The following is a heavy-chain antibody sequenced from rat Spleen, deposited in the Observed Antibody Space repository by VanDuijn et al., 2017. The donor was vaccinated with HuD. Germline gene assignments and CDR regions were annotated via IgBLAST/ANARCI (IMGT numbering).Heavy chain of an antibody. CDR3: ATQHYYDGYYRDN. V-gene: IGHV2-41*01. CDR1: GFSLTSYN. CDR2: IWKTGDT. D-gene: IGHD1-12*03. J-gene: IGHJ2*01. Sequence: QVQLKESGPGLVQPSQTLSLTCTVAGFSLTSYNVHWVRQPPGKGLEWMGVIWKTGDTRYKSALKSRLSISRDTSKSQVFLKMNNLQTEDTAMYFCATQHYYDGYYRDNWGQGVMVTVSS.